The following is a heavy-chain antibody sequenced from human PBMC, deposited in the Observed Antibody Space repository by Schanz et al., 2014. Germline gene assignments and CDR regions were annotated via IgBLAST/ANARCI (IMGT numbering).Heavy chain of an antibody. CDR2: IISILGIP. CDR3: ARGSPENMIRGELDY. Sequence: QVQLVQSGAEVKKPGSSVKVSCKASGGTFSSYTISWVRQAPGQGLEWMGRIISILGIPNYAQKFRGAVTLTTDTSTDTAYLELTSLRSEDTAVYYCARGSPENMIRGELDYWGQGTLVTVSS. J-gene: IGHJ4*02. D-gene: IGHD3-10*01. CDR1: GGTFSSYT. V-gene: IGHV1-69*02.